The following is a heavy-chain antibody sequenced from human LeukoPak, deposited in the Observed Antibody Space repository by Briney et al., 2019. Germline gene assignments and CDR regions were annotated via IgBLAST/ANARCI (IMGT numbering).Heavy chain of an antibody. J-gene: IGHJ4*02. Sequence: SETLSLTCTVSGGSISSSRYYWGWLRQPPGKGLEWIVRIYYSGSTYYNPSLKSRVTMSVDTSKNQFSLKLSSVTAADTAVYYCARDPLGYSHGYYFDYWGQGTLVTVSS. CDR1: GGSISSSRYY. D-gene: IGHD5-18*01. CDR2: IYYSGST. V-gene: IGHV4-39*07. CDR3: ARDPLGYSHGYYFDY.